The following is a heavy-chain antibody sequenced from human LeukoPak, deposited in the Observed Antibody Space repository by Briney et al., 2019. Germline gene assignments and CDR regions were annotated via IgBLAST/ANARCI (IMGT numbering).Heavy chain of an antibody. D-gene: IGHD3-22*01. Sequence: ASVKVSCKASGGTFSSYAISWVRQAPGQGLEWMGGIIPIFGTANYAQKFQGRVTITADESTSTAYMELSSLRSDDTAVYYCAREVDEASYDSSGYHQATDYWGQGTLVTVSS. CDR3: AREVDEASYDSSGYHQATDY. V-gene: IGHV1-69*13. CDR1: GGTFSSYA. J-gene: IGHJ4*02. CDR2: IIPIFGTA.